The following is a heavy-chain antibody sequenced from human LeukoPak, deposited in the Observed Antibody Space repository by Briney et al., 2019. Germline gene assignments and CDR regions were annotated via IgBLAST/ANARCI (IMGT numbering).Heavy chain of an antibody. V-gene: IGHV1-2*02. CDR1: GYTFPGYY. J-gene: IGHJ4*02. D-gene: IGHD6-6*01. CDR2: INPNSGGT. Sequence: GASVKVSCKASGYTFPGYYMHWVRQAPGQGFEWMGWINPNSGGTNYAQKFQGRVAMTRDTSISTAYMELSRLRSDDTAVYYCAREHSSSSGKVFDYWGQGTLVTVSS. CDR3: AREHSSSSGKVFDY.